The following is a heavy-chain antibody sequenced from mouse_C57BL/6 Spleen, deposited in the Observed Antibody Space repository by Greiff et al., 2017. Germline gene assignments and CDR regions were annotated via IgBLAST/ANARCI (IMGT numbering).Heavy chain of an antibody. CDR3: ARPHGYYVAWFAY. Sequence: EVKVEESGGGLVQPGESLKLSCESNEYEFPSHDMSWVRKTPEKRLELVAAINSDGGSTYYPDTMERRFIISRDNTKKTLYLQMSSLRSEDTALYYCARPHGYYVAWFAYWGQGTLVTVSA. J-gene: IGHJ3*01. CDR2: INSDGGST. D-gene: IGHD2-3*01. V-gene: IGHV5-2*03. CDR1: EYEFPSHD.